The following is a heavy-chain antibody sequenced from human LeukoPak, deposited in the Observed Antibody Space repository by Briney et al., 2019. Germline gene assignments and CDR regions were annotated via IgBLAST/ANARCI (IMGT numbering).Heavy chain of an antibody. CDR3: ARAPIPYYFDY. Sequence: LRLSCAASGYTFSANGMHWIRQPPGKGLEWIGVIYHSGSTNYNPSLKSRVTISVDKSKNQFSLKLSSVTAADTAVYYCARAPIPYYFDYWGQGTLVTVSS. J-gene: IGHJ4*02. CDR2: IYHSGST. CDR1: GYTFSANG. D-gene: IGHD2-21*01. V-gene: IGHV4-34*01.